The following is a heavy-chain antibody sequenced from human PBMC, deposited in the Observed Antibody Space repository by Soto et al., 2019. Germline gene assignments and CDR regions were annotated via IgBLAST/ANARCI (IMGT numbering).Heavy chain of an antibody. CDR3: ARHRSYYDRSGYIDY. CDR1: VGSISRGNYA. J-gene: IGHJ4*02. V-gene: IGHV4-39*01. D-gene: IGHD3-22*01. CDR2: IDYTGIT. Sequence: PSEALSLTCTVSVGSISRGNYAWGWIRQPPGKGLEWIGSIDYTGITRYNPSLEIRVSASADTSKNHFSLRLSSVTAADTAVYCCARHRSYYDRSGYIDYWGQGILVTVS.